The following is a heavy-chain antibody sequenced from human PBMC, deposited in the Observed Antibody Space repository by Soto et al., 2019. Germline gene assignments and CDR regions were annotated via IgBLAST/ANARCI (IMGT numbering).Heavy chain of an antibody. CDR2: ISSSSSYI. CDR3: AKEDCSGGSCYWSYTDY. Sequence: GGSLRLSCAASGFTFSSYSMNWVRQAPGKGLEWVSSISSSSSYIYYADSVKGRFTISRDNSKNTLYLQMNSLRAEDTAVYYCAKEDCSGGSCYWSYTDYWGQGTLVTVSS. D-gene: IGHD2-15*01. CDR1: GFTFSSYS. V-gene: IGHV3-21*01. J-gene: IGHJ4*02.